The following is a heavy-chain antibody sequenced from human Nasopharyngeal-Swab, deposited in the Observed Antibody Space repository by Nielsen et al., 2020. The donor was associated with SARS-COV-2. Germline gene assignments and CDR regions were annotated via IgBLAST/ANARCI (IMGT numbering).Heavy chain of an antibody. D-gene: IGHD3-3*01. CDR1: GYTFTSYA. J-gene: IGHJ4*02. V-gene: IGHV1-3*01. CDR3: ARERTPPANYDFWSGYYPTKRYFDY. Sequence: ASVKVSCKASGYTFTSYAMHWVRQAPGQRLEWMGRINAGNGNTKYSQKFQGRVTITRDTSASTAYMELSSLRSEDTAVYYCARERTPPANYDFWSGYYPTKRYFDYWGQGTLVTVSS. CDR2: INAGNGNT.